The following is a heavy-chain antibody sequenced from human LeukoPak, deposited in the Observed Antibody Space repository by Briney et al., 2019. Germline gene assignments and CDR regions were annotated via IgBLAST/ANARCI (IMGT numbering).Heavy chain of an antibody. CDR1: GFNFNSYW. V-gene: IGHV3-74*01. J-gene: IGHJ4*02. CDR2: INGDGSNT. Sequence: GRSLRLSCAASGFNFNSYWMHWVRQAPGKGLVWVSCINGDGSNTRYADSVKGRFTISRDNAKNTLYLQVNSLRAEDTAVYYCARTPRLDYWGQGTLVTVSS. CDR3: ARTPRLDY.